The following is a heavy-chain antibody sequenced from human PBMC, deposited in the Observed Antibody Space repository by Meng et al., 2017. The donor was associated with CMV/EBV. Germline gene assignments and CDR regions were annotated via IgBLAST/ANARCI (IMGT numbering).Heavy chain of an antibody. D-gene: IGHD5-24*01. J-gene: IGHJ4*02. Sequence: QGQLVKFGAEVRQPGSSVKVSCKASGGTFSSYAISWVRQAPGQGLEWMGGIIPIFGTANYAQKFQGRVTITADESTSTAYMELSSLRSEDTAVYYCARMPRDGYNYIDYWGQGTLVTVSS. CDR3: ARMPRDGYNYIDY. CDR2: IIPIFGTA. CDR1: GGTFSSYA. V-gene: IGHV1-69*12.